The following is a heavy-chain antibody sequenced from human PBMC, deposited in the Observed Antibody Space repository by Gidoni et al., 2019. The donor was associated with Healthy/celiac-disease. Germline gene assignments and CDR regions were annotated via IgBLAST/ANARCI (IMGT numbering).Heavy chain of an antibody. D-gene: IGHD5-12*01. CDR3: AKGSSGYGGRCYFDY. J-gene: IGHJ4*02. V-gene: IGHV3-9*01. CDR2: ISWNSGSI. Sequence: EVQLVESGGGLVQPGRSLRLSCAASGFTFDDYAMHWVRQAPGKGLEWVSGISWNSGSIGYADSVKGRFTISRDNAKNSLYLQMNSLRAEDTALYYCAKGSSGYGGRCYFDYWGQGTLVTVSS. CDR1: GFTFDDYA.